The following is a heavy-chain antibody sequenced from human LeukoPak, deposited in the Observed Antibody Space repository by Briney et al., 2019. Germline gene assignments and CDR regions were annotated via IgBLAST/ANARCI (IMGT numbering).Heavy chain of an antibody. CDR3: ARLNEEENAFDI. V-gene: IGHV1-18*01. J-gene: IGHJ3*02. CDR1: GYTFTSYG. Sequence: ASVKVSCKASGYTFTSYGISWVRQAPGQGLEWMGWVSAHNGNTNYAQKLQGRVTMTTDTSTSTAYMELRSLRSDDTAVYYCARLNEEENAFDIWGQGTMVTVSS. CDR2: VSAHNGNT.